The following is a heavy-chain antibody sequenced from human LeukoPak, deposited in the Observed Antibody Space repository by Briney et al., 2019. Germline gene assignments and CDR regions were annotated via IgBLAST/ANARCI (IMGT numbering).Heavy chain of an antibody. V-gene: IGHV3-20*04. J-gene: IGHJ4*02. CDR1: GFTFDDYG. CDR2: INWNGGST. Sequence: GGSLRLSCAASGFTFDDYGMSWVRQAPGKGLEWVSGINWNGGSTGYADSVKGRFTISRDNAKNSLYLQMNSLRAEDTALYYCARVRGHGNTRRFDCWGQGTLVTVSS. CDR3: ARVRGHGNTRRFDC. D-gene: IGHD1-26*01.